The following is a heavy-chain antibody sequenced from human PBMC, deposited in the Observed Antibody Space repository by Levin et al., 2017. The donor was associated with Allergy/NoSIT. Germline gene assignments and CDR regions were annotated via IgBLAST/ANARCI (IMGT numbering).Heavy chain of an antibody. Sequence: GSLRLSCTVSGGSISDDSYYWAWVRQPPGKGLEWIGSIYYDGSAYYNPSLKTRLTISVDTSKNQFSLRVNSVTAADTAVYYCSGEPNSPYYYHYGLDVWGQGTTVTVSS. CDR2: IYYDGSA. J-gene: IGHJ6*02. V-gene: IGHV4-39*07. D-gene: IGHD2/OR15-2a*01. CDR1: GGSISDDSYY. CDR3: SGEPNSPYYYHYGLDV.